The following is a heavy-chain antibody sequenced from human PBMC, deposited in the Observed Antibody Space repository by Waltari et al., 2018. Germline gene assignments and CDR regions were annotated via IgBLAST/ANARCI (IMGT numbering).Heavy chain of an antibody. V-gene: IGHV1-46*01. CDR3: ARDRSSSYFDY. D-gene: IGHD6-13*01. J-gene: IGHJ4*02. CDR2: INPSGGST. CDR1: GYTFTSYY. Sequence: QVQLVQSGAEVKKPGASVTVSCKASGYTFTSYYMHWVRQAPGQGLEWMGIINPSGGSTSYTQKFQGRVTMTRDTSTSTVYMELSSLRSEDTAVYYCARDRSSSYFDYWGQGTLVTVSS.